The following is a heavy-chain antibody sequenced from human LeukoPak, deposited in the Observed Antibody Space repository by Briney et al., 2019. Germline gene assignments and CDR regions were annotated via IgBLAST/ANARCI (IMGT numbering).Heavy chain of an antibody. CDR2: IYYSGSI. D-gene: IGHD3-22*01. CDR1: GGSISSGGYY. J-gene: IGHJ4*02. V-gene: IGHV4-31*03. CDR3: ARAPHYYDSSGPPDY. Sequence: PSQTLSLTCTVSGGSISSGGYYWRWIRQHPGKGLEWIGYIYYSGSIYYNPSLKSRVTISVDTSKNQFSLKLSSVTAADTAVYYCARAPHYYDSSGPPDYWGQGTLVTVSS.